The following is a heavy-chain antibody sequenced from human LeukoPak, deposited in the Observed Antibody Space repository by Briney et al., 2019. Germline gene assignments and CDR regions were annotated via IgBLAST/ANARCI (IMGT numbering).Heavy chain of an antibody. CDR3: ARGGHDSGYYGMDV. CDR1: GYTFTDYY. CDR2: IYPNRGGT. Sequence: ASVKVSCKGSGYTFTDYYMHWVRQAPGQGLEWMGWIYPNRGGTNYAQKFQGRVTMTRDTSINTAYMELSSLRSEDTAVYYCARGGHDSGYYGMDVWGQGTTVTVSS. V-gene: IGHV1-2*02. J-gene: IGHJ6*02. D-gene: IGHD1-26*01.